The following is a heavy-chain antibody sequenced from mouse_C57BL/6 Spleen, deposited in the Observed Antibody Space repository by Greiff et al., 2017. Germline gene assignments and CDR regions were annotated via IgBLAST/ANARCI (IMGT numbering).Heavy chain of an antibody. Sequence: VKVVESGAELMKPGASVKLSCKATGYTFTGYWIEWVKQRPGHGLEWIGEILPGSGSTNYNEKFKGKATFTADTSSNTAYMQLSSLTTEDSAIYYGARSRANWDGGFAYWGQGTLVTVSA. D-gene: IGHD4-1*02. J-gene: IGHJ3*01. CDR1: GYTFTGYW. V-gene: IGHV1-9*01. CDR2: ILPGSGST. CDR3: ARSRANWDGGFAY.